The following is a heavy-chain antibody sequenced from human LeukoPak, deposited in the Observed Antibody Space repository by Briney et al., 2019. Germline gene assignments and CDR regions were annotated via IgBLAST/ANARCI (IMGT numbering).Heavy chain of an antibody. CDR1: GGTFSSYA. CDR2: IIPIFGTA. J-gene: IGHJ4*02. Sequence: SVKVSCKASGGTFSSYAISWVRQAPGQGLEWMGGIIPIFGTANYAQEFQGRVTITADESTSTAYMELSSLRSEDTAVYYCARDSTAMVTDNFDYWGQGTLVTVSS. V-gene: IGHV1-69*13. D-gene: IGHD5-18*01. CDR3: ARDSTAMVTDNFDY.